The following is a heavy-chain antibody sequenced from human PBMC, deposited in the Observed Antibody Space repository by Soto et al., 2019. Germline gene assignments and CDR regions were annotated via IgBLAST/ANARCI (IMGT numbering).Heavy chain of an antibody. CDR1: GYTFTNHA. CDR2: INAGKGDT. V-gene: IGHV1-3*01. Sequence: ASVKVSCKACGYTFTNHAIHWVRQAPGQGLEWMGWINAGKGDTKYPQRFQGRVTITRDTSASTAYMELSSLRSEDTAVYYCARNILGGTTDYWGPGTLVTVSS. CDR3: ARNILGGTTDY. J-gene: IGHJ4*02. D-gene: IGHD1-7*01.